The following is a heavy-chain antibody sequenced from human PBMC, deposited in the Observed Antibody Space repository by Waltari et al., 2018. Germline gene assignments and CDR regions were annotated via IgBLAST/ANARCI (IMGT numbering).Heavy chain of an antibody. V-gene: IGHV4-39*01. CDR3: ATYIGASVGTAAFDV. D-gene: IGHD5-12*01. CDR2: LSYSGTT. Sequence: GWIRQPPGQVRRWIGTLSYSGTTYISPSLKSRVTLSRDTSRNQLSLELGSVTATDTAMYYCATYIGASVGTAAFDVWGQGTMVNVSS. J-gene: IGHJ3*01.